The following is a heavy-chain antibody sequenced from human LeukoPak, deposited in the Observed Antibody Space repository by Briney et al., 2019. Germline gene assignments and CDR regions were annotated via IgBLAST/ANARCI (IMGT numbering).Heavy chain of an antibody. Sequence: GGSLRLSCVASGFTFSHYSLHWVRQAPGKGLEWMTLILYDGSSRYYADSVKGRITISGDDSKNTLYLQMNSLRPEDTAMYYCARDGLTGRTDGTLDHWGQGTLVTVSS. CDR2: ILYDGSSR. CDR1: GFTFSHYS. J-gene: IGHJ4*02. CDR3: ARDGLTGRTDGTLDH. D-gene: IGHD1-20*01. V-gene: IGHV3-30-3*01.